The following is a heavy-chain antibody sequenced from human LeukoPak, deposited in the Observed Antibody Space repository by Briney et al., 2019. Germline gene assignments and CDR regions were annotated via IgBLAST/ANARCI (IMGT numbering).Heavy chain of an antibody. J-gene: IGHJ4*02. V-gene: IGHV3-23*01. CDR3: ARDTRYYFDY. Sequence: GGSLRLSCAASGFTFSSYAMSWVRQAPGKGLEWVSAISGSGGSTYYADSVKGRFTISRDNAKNSLYLQMNSLRAEDTAVYYCARDTRYYFDYWGQGTLVTVSS. CDR2: ISGSGGST. D-gene: IGHD3-3*01. CDR1: GFTFSSYA.